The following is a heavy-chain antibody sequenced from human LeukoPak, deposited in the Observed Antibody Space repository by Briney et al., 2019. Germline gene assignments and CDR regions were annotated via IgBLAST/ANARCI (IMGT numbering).Heavy chain of an antibody. J-gene: IGHJ1*01. D-gene: IGHD6-13*01. Sequence: SETLSLTCDVYGGSFSGYYWSWIRQPPGKGLEWIGEINHSGSTNYNPSLKRRVTISVDTSKNQFSLKLSSVTAADTAVYYCARGSVAAAGTRRYFQRWGQGTLVTVSS. CDR2: INHSGST. CDR1: GGSFSGYY. V-gene: IGHV4-34*01. CDR3: ARGSVAAAGTRRYFQR.